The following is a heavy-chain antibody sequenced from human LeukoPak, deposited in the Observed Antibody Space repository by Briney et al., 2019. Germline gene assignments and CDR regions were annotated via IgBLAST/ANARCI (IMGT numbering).Heavy chain of an antibody. V-gene: IGHV1-24*01. CDR2: FDPEDGET. Sequence: ASVKVSCEVSGYTLTELSMHWVRQAPGKGLEWMGGFDPEDGETIYAQKFQGRVTMTEDTSTDTAYMELSSLRSEDTAVYYCATGKAVVFEAYFDYWGQGTLVTVSS. D-gene: IGHD3-10*01. CDR1: GYTLTELS. CDR3: ATGKAVVFEAYFDY. J-gene: IGHJ4*02.